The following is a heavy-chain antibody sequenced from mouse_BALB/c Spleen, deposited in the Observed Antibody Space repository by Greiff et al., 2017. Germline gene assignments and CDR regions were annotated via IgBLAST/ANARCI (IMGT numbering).Heavy chain of an antibody. Sequence: ESGPGLVKPSQSLSLTCSVTGYSITSGYYWNWIRQFPGNKLEWMGYISYDGSNNYNPSLKNRISITRDTSKNQFFLKLNSVTTEDTATYYCAGITTATAYWGQGTLVTVSA. D-gene: IGHD1-2*01. CDR1: GYSITSGYY. J-gene: IGHJ3*01. CDR3: AGITTATAY. V-gene: IGHV3-6*02. CDR2: ISYDGSN.